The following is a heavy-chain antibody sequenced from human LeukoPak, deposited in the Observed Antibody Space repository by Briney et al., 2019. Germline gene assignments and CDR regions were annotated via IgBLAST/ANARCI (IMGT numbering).Heavy chain of an antibody. Sequence: SETLSLTCTVSGGSISSGGYYWSWIRQPPGKGLEWIGYIYYSGSTNYNPSLKSRVTISVDTSKNQFSLKLSSVTAADTAVYYCARSHSVGATRIDYWGQGTLVTVSS. V-gene: IGHV4-61*08. J-gene: IGHJ4*02. D-gene: IGHD1-26*01. CDR2: IYYSGST. CDR1: GGSISSGGYY. CDR3: ARSHSVGATRIDY.